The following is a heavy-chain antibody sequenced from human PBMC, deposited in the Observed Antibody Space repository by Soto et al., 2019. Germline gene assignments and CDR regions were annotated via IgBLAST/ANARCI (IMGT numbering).Heavy chain of an antibody. CDR3: ARVGFGAAGTDY. Sequence: RSLRLSCAASGLTSSSYAMHWVRQAPGKGLEGVAVISYDGSNQYYADSVKGRFTISRDNSKNTLYLQMNSLRAEDTAVYYCARVGFGAAGTDYWGQGTLVTVSS. J-gene: IGHJ4*02. CDR2: ISYDGSNQ. D-gene: IGHD6-13*01. V-gene: IGHV3-30-3*01. CDR1: GLTSSSYA.